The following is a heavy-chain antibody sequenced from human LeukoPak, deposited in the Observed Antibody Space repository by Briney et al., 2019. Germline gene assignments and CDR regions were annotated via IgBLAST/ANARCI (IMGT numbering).Heavy chain of an antibody. CDR3: TLPWGSGSYYDY. CDR2: IKSKTDGGTT. CDR1: GFTFSNAW. V-gene: IGHV3-15*01. Sequence: GGSLRLSCAASGFTFSNAWMSWVRQAPGKGLEWVGRIKSKTDGGTTDYAAPVKGRFTISRDDSKNTLFLQMNTLKTEDTAVYYCTLPWGSGSYYDYWGQGTLVTVSS. J-gene: IGHJ4*02. D-gene: IGHD3-10*01.